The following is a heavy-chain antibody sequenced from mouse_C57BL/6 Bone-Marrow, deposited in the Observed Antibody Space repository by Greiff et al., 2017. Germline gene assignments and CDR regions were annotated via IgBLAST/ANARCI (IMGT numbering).Heavy chain of an antibody. CDR1: GYTFTSYT. J-gene: IGHJ3*01. CDR3: ARFTTVVARGFAY. CDR2: INPSSGYT. Sequence: QVQLQQSGAELARPGASVKMSCKASGYTFTSYTMHWVKQRPGQGLEWIGYINPSSGYTKYNQKFKDKATLTADKSSSTAYMQLRSLTSEDSAVYYCARFTTVVARGFAYWGQGTLGTVSA. D-gene: IGHD1-1*01. V-gene: IGHV1-4*01.